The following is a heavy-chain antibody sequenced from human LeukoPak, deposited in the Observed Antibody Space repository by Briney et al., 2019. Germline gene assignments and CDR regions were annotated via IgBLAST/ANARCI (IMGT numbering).Heavy chain of an antibody. J-gene: IGHJ4*02. CDR2: INHSGST. D-gene: IGHD3-9*01. V-gene: IGHV4-34*01. Sequence: SETLSLTCAVYGGSFSGYYWSWIRQPPGKGLEWIGEINHSGSTNYNPSLKSRVTISGDTSMKQFSLKLSSVTAADTAVYYCARGPQTYYDILTGLSFWGQGTLVTVSS. CDR1: GGSFSGYY. CDR3: ARGPQTYYDILTGLSF.